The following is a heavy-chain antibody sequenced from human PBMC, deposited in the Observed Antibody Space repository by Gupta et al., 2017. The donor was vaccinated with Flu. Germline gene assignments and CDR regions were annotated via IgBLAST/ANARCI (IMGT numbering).Heavy chain of an antibody. D-gene: IGHD3-16*01. J-gene: IGHJ4*02. V-gene: IGHV5-51*01. CDR1: EYMFERSW. CDR2: IYSSDLEV. Sequence: EVLLKQPGGEMRKPGESLRIPCVAPEYMFERSWFGWVRQGPGKGLESLGIIYSSDLEVRYRLSLRGRITISADRSTNTVYLEWSSLEAADSATYYCTRWQGGGFHRYFFDHWGQGTVVTVSS. CDR3: TRWQGGGFHRYFFDH.